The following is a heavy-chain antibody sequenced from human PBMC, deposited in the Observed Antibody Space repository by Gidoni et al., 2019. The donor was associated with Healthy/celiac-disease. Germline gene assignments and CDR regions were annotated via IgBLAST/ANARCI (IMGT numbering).Heavy chain of an antibody. CDR2: ISSSSSYI. D-gene: IGHD3-16*02. J-gene: IGHJ4*02. CDR1: GFTFISYS. V-gene: IGHV3-21*01. CDR3: ARSRDIMITFGGVIAPYYFDY. Sequence: EVQLVESGGGLVKPGGSLRLSCAASGFTFISYSMNWVRQAPGKGLEWVSSISSSSSYIYYADSVKGRFTISRDNAKNSLYLQMNSLRAEDTAVYYCARSRDIMITFGGVIAPYYFDYWGQGTLVTVSS.